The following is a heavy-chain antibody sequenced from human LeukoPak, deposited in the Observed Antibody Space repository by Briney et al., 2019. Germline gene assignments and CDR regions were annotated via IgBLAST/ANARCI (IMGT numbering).Heavy chain of an antibody. D-gene: IGHD3-22*01. Sequence: PSETLSLTCTVSGGSIGRSSYYWGWIRQPPGKGLEWIGNIYYSGTTSYNPSLKSRVTMSVDTSKNQFSLKLSSVTAADTAVYYCAADRTGLAFDIWGQGTMVTVSS. CDR3: AADRTGLAFDI. CDR2: IYYSGTT. V-gene: IGHV4-39*07. J-gene: IGHJ3*02. CDR1: GGSIGRSSYY.